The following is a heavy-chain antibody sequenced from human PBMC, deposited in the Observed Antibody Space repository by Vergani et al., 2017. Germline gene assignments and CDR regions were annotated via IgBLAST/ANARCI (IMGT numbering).Heavy chain of an antibody. V-gene: IGHV3-23*01. CDR2: LTGGGGST. CDR1: GFKFSPYA. Sequence: EVQLLESGGSLKQPGGSVRLSCAASGFKFSPYAMYWVRQAPGKGLEWVSALTGGGGSTYYADSFKGRFIISRDNSRDTLYLHMNSLRPEDTATYYCVKDAGSYENFFDSWGQGTLVTVSS. D-gene: IGHD1-26*01. CDR3: VKDAGSYENFFDS. J-gene: IGHJ4*02.